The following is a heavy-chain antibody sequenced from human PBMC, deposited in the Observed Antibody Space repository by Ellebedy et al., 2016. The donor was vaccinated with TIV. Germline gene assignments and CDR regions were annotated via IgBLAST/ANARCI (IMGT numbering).Heavy chain of an antibody. D-gene: IGHD4-17*01. V-gene: IGHV3-43*01. CDR2: ITWDGGST. CDR1: GFRFDDYT. Sequence: PGGSLRLSCAASGFRFDDYTMHWVRHAPGKGLEWVSVITWDGGSTDYADSVKGRFTISRDNIKNSLYLQMNSLRTDDTALYHCAKDLSGDYGATWGQGTLVTVSS. CDR3: AKDLSGDYGAT. J-gene: IGHJ4*02.